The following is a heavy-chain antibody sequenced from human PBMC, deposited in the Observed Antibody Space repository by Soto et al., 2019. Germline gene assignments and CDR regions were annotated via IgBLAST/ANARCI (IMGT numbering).Heavy chain of an antibody. V-gene: IGHV4-34*02. J-gene: IGHJ4*02. CDR3: ARGHIPVYGPVPDYFDS. CDR2: VTHSGST. Sequence: QVHLQQWGAGLLKPSETLSLTCGVYGGSLRGSYWSWIRQPPGKALEWLGKVTHSGSTTFNPSLKSRVSVSEDTSDNQFSLKLTSVTAADTAVYYCARGHIPVYGPVPDYFDSWGQGTLVTVSS. CDR1: GGSLRGSY. D-gene: IGHD2-21*01.